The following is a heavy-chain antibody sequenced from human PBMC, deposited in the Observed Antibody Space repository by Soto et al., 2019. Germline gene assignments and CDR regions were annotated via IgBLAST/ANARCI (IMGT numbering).Heavy chain of an antibody. Sequence: AGESLKISCKGSGYSFTSYWISWVRRMPGKGLEWMGRIDPSDSYTNYSPSFQGHVTISADKPISTAYLQWSSLKASDTAMYYCARDGSGACDYYYGMGVWGQGTTVTVSS. CDR3: ARDGSGACDYYYGMGV. J-gene: IGHJ6*02. D-gene: IGHD6-19*01. CDR1: GYSFTSYW. V-gene: IGHV5-10-1*01. CDR2: IDPSDSYT.